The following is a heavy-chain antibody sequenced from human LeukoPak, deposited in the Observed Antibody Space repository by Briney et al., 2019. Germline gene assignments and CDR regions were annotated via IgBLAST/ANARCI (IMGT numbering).Heavy chain of an antibody. V-gene: IGHV4-30-2*01. J-gene: IGHJ3*02. Sequence: SETLSLTCAVSGGSISSGGYSWSWIRQAPGKGLEWLGYIYHSGNIYYNSSLKSRVTISVDRSKNQFSLNLTSVTAADTAVYYCARTTYDSSGSYVEAFDIWGQGTVVTVSS. CDR2: IYHSGNI. D-gene: IGHD3-22*01. CDR1: GGSISSGGYS. CDR3: ARTTYDSSGSYVEAFDI.